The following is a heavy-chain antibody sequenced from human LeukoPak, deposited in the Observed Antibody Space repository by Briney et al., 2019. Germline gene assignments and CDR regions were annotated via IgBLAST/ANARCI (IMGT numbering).Heavy chain of an antibody. D-gene: IGHD1-1*01. CDR3: AKRGPGTPTPTHYFHY. V-gene: IGHV3-23*01. CDR1: GFTLSSYA. CDR2: IGGSGGT. J-gene: IGHJ4*02. Sequence: GGSLRLSCATSGFTLSSYAMSWVRQAPGTGLEWVSTIGGSGGTYYADSVKGRFTISRDNSKNTLYLQMSSLKAEDTATYYCAKRGPGTPTPTHYFHYWGQGTLVTVSS.